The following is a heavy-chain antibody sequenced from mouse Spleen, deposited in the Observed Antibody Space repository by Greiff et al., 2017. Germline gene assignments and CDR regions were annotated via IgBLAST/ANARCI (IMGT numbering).Heavy chain of an antibody. V-gene: IGHV10-1*01. Sequence: EVQLVESGGGLVQPKGSLKLSCAASGFSFNTYAINWVRQAPGKGLEWVARIRSKSNNYATYYADSVKDRFTISRDDSESMLYLQMNNLKTEDTAVYYCTISVLYAMDYWGQGTSVTVSS. D-gene: IGHD1-1*02. CDR3: TISVLYAMDY. CDR1: GFSFNTYA. J-gene: IGHJ4*01. CDR2: IRSKSNNYAT.